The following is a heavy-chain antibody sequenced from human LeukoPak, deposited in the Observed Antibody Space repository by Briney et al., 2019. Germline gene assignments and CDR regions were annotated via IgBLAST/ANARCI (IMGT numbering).Heavy chain of an antibody. CDR3: AWGTYCSSTSCSDYYYYYYMDV. Sequence: SETLSLTCTVSGGSISSYYWSWIRQPAGKGLEWIGRIYTSGSTNYNPSLKSRVTMSVDTSKNQFSLKLSSVTAADTAVYYCAWGTYCSSTSCSDYYYYYYMDVWGKGTTVTVSS. D-gene: IGHD2-2*01. J-gene: IGHJ6*03. V-gene: IGHV4-4*07. CDR1: GGSISSYY. CDR2: IYTSGST.